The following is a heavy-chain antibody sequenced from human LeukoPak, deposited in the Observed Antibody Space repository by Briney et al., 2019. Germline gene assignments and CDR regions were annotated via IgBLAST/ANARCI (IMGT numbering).Heavy chain of an antibody. CDR1: GFTLSSYA. Sequence: GGSLRLSCAASGFTLSSYAMSWVRQAPGKGLEWVSGISGSGGSTYYADSVKGRFTISRDNSKNTLYLQMTSLRAEDTAVYYCAKARGLGIAAAGNYWGQGTLVTVSS. CDR3: AKARGLGIAAAGNY. CDR2: ISGSGGST. V-gene: IGHV3-23*01. D-gene: IGHD6-13*01. J-gene: IGHJ4*02.